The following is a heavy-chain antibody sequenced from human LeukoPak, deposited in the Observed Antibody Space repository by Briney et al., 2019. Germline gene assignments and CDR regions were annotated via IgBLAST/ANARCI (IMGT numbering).Heavy chain of an antibody. CDR2: INPNSGGT. J-gene: IGHJ4*02. V-gene: IGHV1-2*02. D-gene: IGHD3-9*01. CDR3: ARHTGILTGLDY. Sequence: GASVKVSCKASGYTFINYGISWVRQAPGQGLEWMGWINPNSGGTNYAQKFQGRVTMTRDTSISTAYMELSRLRSDDTAVYYCARHTGILTGLDYWGQGTLVTVSS. CDR1: GYTFINYG.